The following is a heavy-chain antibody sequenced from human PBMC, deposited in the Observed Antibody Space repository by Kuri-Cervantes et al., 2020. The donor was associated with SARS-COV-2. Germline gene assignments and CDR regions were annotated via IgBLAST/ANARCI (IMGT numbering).Heavy chain of an antibody. CDR1: GFTFSSYW. V-gene: IGHV3-7*01. CDR2: IKQDGSEK. Sequence: GESLKISCAASGFTFSSYWMSWVRQAPGKGLEWVANIKQDGSEKYYVDSVKGRFTISRDNAKNSLYLQMNSLRAEDTAVYYCARAARYYDILTGYYKGEFDYWGQGTLVTVSS. CDR3: ARAARYYDILTGYYKGEFDY. J-gene: IGHJ4*02. D-gene: IGHD3-9*01.